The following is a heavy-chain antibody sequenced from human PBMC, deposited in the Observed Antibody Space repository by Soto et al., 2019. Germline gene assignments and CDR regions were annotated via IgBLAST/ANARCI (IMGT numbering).Heavy chain of an antibody. CDR3: ARVSTTMGYPYHMDV. CDR1: GGSISSSSYY. Sequence: QLQLQESGPGLVKPSETLSLTCTVSGGSISSSSYYWGWIRQPPGKGLEWIGSIYYSGSTYYNPSLKSRVTISVDTSKNQFSLKLSSVTAADTAVYYCARVSTTMGYPYHMDVWGKGTTVTVSS. D-gene: IGHD3-10*01. J-gene: IGHJ6*03. CDR2: IYYSGST. V-gene: IGHV4-39*01.